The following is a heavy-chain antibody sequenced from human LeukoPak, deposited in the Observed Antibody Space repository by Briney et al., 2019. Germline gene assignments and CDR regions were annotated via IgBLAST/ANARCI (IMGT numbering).Heavy chain of an antibody. Sequence: PSETLSLTCTVSGGSISSGSYYWSWIRQPAGKGLEWIGRIYTSGSTNYNPSLKSRVTISVDTSKNQFSLKLSSVTAADTAVYYCARDRSWFGELRGGQWFDPWGQGTLVTVSS. CDR1: GGSISSGSYY. J-gene: IGHJ5*02. V-gene: IGHV4-61*02. CDR2: IYTSGST. CDR3: ARDRSWFGELRGGQWFDP. D-gene: IGHD3-10*01.